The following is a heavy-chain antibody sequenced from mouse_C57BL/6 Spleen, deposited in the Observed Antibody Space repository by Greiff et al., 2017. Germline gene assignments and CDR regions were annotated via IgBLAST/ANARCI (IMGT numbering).Heavy chain of an antibody. Sequence: EVKLMESGGGLVQPGGSLKLSCAASGFTFSDYYMYWVRQTPEKRLEWVAYISNGGGSTYYPDTVKGRFTISRDNAKNTLYLQMSRLKSEDTAMYYCARQGVYGSSWFAYWGQGTLVTVSA. CDR1: GFTFSDYY. D-gene: IGHD1-1*01. J-gene: IGHJ3*01. V-gene: IGHV5-12*01. CDR2: ISNGGGST. CDR3: ARQGVYGSSWFAY.